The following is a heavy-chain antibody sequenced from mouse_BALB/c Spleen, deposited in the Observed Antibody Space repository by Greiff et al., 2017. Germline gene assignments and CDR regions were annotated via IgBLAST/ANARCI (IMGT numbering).Heavy chain of an antibody. CDR3: ARDPPYGNSLAY. J-gene: IGHJ3*01. Sequence: VKLQESGPGLVAPSQSLSITCTVSGFSLTSYGVHWVRQPPGKGLEWLGVIWAGGSTNYNSALMSRLSISKDNSKSQVFLKMNSLQTDDTAMYYCARDPPYGNSLAYWGQGTLVTVSA. CDR2: IWAGGST. D-gene: IGHD2-1*01. V-gene: IGHV2-9*02. CDR1: GFSLTSYG.